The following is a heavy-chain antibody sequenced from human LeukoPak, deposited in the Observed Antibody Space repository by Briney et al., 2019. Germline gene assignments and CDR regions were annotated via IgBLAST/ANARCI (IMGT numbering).Heavy chain of an antibody. J-gene: IGHJ4*02. Sequence: GGSLRLSCAASGFIFSIYAMSWVRQAPGKGLEWVSAISGSGGSTYYADSVKGRFTISRDNSKNTLYLQMNSLRAEDTAVYYCAKDPYSGSYYDYWGQGTLVTVSS. D-gene: IGHD1-26*01. CDR1: GFIFSIYA. CDR3: AKDPYSGSYYDY. V-gene: IGHV3-23*01. CDR2: ISGSGGST.